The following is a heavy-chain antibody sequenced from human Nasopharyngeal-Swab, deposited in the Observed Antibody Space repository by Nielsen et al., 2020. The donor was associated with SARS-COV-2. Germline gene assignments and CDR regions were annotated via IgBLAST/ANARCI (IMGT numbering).Heavy chain of an antibody. V-gene: IGHV1-24*01. J-gene: IGHJ3*02. Sequence: ASVKVSCKVSGYTLTKSYMHWVRQAPGKGLEWMGGFDPEDGERFSAQRFQGRVTMTEDTSTDPAYMELSSLRSEDTAVYYCATQKLWSSGFDIWGQGTMVTVSS. D-gene: IGHD3-10*01. CDR1: GYTLTKSY. CDR3: ATQKLWSSGFDI. CDR2: FDPEDGER.